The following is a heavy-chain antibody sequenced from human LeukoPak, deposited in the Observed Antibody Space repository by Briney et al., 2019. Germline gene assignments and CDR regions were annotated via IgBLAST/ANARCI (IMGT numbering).Heavy chain of an antibody. D-gene: IGHD6-19*01. CDR1: GGTFSSYA. Sequence: SVKVSCKAPGGTFSSYAISWVRQAPGQGLEWMGRIIPIFGTANYAQKFQGRVTITTDVSTSTAYMELSSLRSEDTAVYYCARHPGIAVADYYFDYWGQGTLVTVSS. CDR3: ARHPGIAVADYYFDY. CDR2: IIPIFGTA. J-gene: IGHJ4*02. V-gene: IGHV1-69*05.